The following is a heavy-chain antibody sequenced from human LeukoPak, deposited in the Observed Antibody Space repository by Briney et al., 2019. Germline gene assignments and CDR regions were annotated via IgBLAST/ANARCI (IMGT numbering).Heavy chain of an antibody. J-gene: IGHJ3*02. CDR3: AKDSIDITMIVVVTPPFAFDI. V-gene: IGHV3-74*01. Sequence: GGSLRLSCAASGFTFSNYWMHWVRQAPGKGLVWASLINSDGSSTYYADSVKGRFTISRDNSKNTLYLQMNSLRAEDTAVYYCAKDSIDITMIVVVTPPFAFDIWGQGTMVTVSS. CDR2: INSDGSST. CDR1: GFTFSNYW. D-gene: IGHD3-22*01.